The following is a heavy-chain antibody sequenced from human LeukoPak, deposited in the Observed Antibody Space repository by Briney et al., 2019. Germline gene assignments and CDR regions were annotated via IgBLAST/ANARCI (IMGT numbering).Heavy chain of an antibody. CDR1: GGSISSYY. CDR3: ARDRPLATVTTVDTYGFDP. Sequence: SETLSLTCTVSGGSISSYYWNWIRQPAGKGLEWIGRIYTSGRTNYNTSLKSRVTMSADMSKNQLSLKLSSVTAADTAVYYCARDRPLATVTTVDTYGFDPWGQGTLVTVSS. D-gene: IGHD4-17*01. J-gene: IGHJ5*02. V-gene: IGHV4-4*07. CDR2: IYTSGRT.